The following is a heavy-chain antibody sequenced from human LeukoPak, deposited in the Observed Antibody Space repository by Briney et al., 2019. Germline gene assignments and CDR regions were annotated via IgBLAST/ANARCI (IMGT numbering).Heavy chain of an antibody. J-gene: IGHJ4*02. V-gene: IGHV3-64*01. CDR3: ARVRVGAMDY. CDR2: ISSNGGST. CDR1: GFTFSSYA. D-gene: IGHD1-26*01. Sequence: GGSLRLSCAASGFTFSSYAMHWVRQAPGKGLEYVSAISSNGGSTYYANSVKGRFTISRDNSKNTLYLQMGSLRAEDMAVYYCARVRVGAMDYWGQGTLVTVSS.